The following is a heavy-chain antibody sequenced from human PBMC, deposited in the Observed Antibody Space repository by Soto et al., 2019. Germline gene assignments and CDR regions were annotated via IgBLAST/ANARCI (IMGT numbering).Heavy chain of an antibody. CDR3: SRRAPEGFDP. V-gene: IGHV4-39*01. Sequence: SETLSLTCTVSGGSFGSSAYYWGWIRRAPGKGLEWIGSINSSGSTFSNPSLKSRVTLSVDTSKNQFSLNLTSVTAADTALYYCSRRAPEGFDPWGQGTLVTVSS. J-gene: IGHJ5*02. CDR1: GGSFGSSAYY. CDR2: INSSGST.